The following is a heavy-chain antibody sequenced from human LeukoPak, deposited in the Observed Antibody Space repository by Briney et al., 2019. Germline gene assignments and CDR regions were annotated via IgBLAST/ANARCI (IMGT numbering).Heavy chain of an antibody. V-gene: IGHV3-23*01. D-gene: IGHD1-26*01. CDR2: ISGSGSST. CDR1: GFTFSSYA. Sequence: PGGSLRLSCAASGFTFSSYAMSWVRQAPGKGLEWVSAISGSGSSTYYADSVKGRFTISRDNSKNTLYLQMNSLRAEDTAVYYCAKVGSYYVHYYYMDVWGKGTTVTVSS. J-gene: IGHJ6*03. CDR3: AKVGSYYVHYYYMDV.